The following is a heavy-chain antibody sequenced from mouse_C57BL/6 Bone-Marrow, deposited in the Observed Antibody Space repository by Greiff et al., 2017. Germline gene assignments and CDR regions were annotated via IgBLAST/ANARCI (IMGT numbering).Heavy chain of an antibody. J-gene: IGHJ1*03. D-gene: IGHD2-2*01. Sequence: VQLQQPGAELVLPGASVKLSCKASGYTFTSYWMHWVKQRPGQGLEWIGESDPSDSYTNYNQKFKGKSTLTVDKSSSTAYMQLSSLTSEDSAVYYCARERLSGYFDVWGTGTTVTGAS. CDR3: ARERLSGYFDV. CDR1: GYTFTSYW. V-gene: IGHV1-69*01. CDR2: SDPSDSYT.